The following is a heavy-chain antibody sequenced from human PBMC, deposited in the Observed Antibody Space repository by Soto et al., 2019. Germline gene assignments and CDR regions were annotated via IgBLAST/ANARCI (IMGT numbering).Heavy chain of an antibody. V-gene: IGHV3-30-3*01. Sequence: PGGSLRLSCAASGFTFSSYAMHWVRQAPGKGLEWVAVISYDGSNKYYADSVKGRFTISRDNSKNTLYLQMNSLRAEDTAVYYCARVLKGRSSSWSLKYYYYYYGMDVWGQGTTVTVSS. J-gene: IGHJ6*02. CDR1: GFTFSSYA. CDR3: ARVLKGRSSSWSLKYYYYYYGMDV. CDR2: ISYDGSNK. D-gene: IGHD6-13*01.